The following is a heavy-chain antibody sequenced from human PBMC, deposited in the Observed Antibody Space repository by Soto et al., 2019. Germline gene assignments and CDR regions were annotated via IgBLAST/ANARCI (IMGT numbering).Heavy chain of an antibody. J-gene: IGHJ6*02. V-gene: IGHV4-31*03. CDR3: ARDPRRSNFSPYYYGMDV. CDR2: IYYSGST. CDR1: GGSISSGGYY. Sequence: PSETLSLTCTVSGGSISSGGYYWSWIRQHPGKGLEWIGYIYYSGSTYYNPSLKSRVTISVDTSKNQFSLKLSSVTAADTAVYYCARDPRRSNFSPYYYGMDVWGQGTTVTVSS. D-gene: IGHD4-4*01.